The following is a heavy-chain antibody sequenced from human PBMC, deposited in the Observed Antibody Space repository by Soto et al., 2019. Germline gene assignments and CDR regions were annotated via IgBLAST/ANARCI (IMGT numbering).Heavy chain of an antibody. CDR3: ARDKTYYASGSYDY. D-gene: IGHD3-10*01. CDR2: ISSSSSSTTYR. J-gene: IGHJ4*02. Sequence: GGSLRLSCAASGFTLSDYYMSWIRQAPGKGLEWVSYISSSSSSTTYRNDADSVKGRFTISRDNAKNSLYLQMNSLRVEDTAVYFCARDKTYYASGSYDYWGQGT. V-gene: IGHV3-11*05. CDR1: GFTLSDYY.